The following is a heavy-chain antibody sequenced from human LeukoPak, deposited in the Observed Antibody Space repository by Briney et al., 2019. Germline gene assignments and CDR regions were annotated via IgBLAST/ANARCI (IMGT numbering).Heavy chain of an antibody. V-gene: IGHV1-18*01. J-gene: IGHJ4*02. CDR3: ARDVPDFWSGFDH. Sequence: ASVNVSCKASGYPFITYGLSWVRQAPGQGLECMVQISGNDGDTTYAQKFQGRVTLTTATGTTTAYMELTSMTSDDTAVYYCARDVPDFWSGFDHWGQGTLVTVSP. CDR1: GYPFITYG. CDR2: ISGNDGDT. D-gene: IGHD3-3*01.